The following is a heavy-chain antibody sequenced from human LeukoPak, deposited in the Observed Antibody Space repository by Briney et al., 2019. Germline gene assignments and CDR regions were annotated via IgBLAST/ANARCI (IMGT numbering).Heavy chain of an antibody. J-gene: IGHJ2*01. D-gene: IGHD6-13*01. CDR1: GGSVSDYY. CDR2: IYHTGST. V-gene: IGHV4-59*02. Sequence: SETLSLTCTISGGSVSDYYWSWIRQSPGKGLEWIGYIYHTGSTSYSPSLKSRVTISVDTSKNQFSLKLRSVTAADTAVYYCARVYYSRSYDYWYFDLWGRGTLVTVSS. CDR3: ARVYYSRSYDYWYFDL.